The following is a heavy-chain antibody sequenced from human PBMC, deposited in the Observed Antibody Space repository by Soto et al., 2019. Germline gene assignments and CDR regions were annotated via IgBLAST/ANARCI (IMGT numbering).Heavy chain of an antibody. CDR1: GGSISSSNW. Sequence: QVQLQESGPGLVKPSGTLSVTCAVSGGSISSSNWWNWVRQPPGKGLEGIGEIYHSGSTNYNPSLGSRVNISLDKSKNQFYLRVKSVTAADTAEYYCARAWPSVDSYGSGVMDVWGQGTTVTVSS. CDR2: IYHSGST. CDR3: ARAWPSVDSYGSGVMDV. V-gene: IGHV4-4*02. D-gene: IGHD5-18*01. J-gene: IGHJ6*02.